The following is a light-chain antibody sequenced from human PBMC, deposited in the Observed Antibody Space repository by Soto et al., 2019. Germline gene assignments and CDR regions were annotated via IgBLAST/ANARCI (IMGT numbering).Light chain of an antibody. V-gene: IGKV3-15*01. J-gene: IGKJ5*01. CDR2: GAS. CDR1: QSVGSY. CDR3: QQYSNWPSIT. Sequence: IVMTQSPATLSVSPGERGTLSCRASQSVGSYLAWYQQKPGQAPRLLISGASTRATGVPARFSGSGPGTEFTLTISSLQSEDFAVYYCQQYSNWPSITFGQGTRLEIK.